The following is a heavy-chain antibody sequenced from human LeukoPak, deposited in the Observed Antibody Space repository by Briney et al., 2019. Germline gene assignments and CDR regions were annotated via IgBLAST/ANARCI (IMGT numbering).Heavy chain of an antibody. CDR1: GYTFTSYG. D-gene: IGHD3-10*01. V-gene: IGHV1-2*02. J-gene: IGHJ6*03. CDR2: INPNSGGT. Sequence: ASVKVSCKASGYTFTSYGISWVRQAPGQGLEWMGWINPNSGGTNYAQKFQGRVTMTRDTSISTAYMELSRLRSDDTAVYYCARGPMVRGEPYYYYYMDVWGKGTTVTISS. CDR3: ARGPMVRGEPYYYYYMDV.